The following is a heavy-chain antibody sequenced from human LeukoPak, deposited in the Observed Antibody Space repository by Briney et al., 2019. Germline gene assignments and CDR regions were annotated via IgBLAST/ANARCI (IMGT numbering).Heavy chain of an antibody. Sequence: GGSLRLSCAASRFTFSNYWMSWVRQAPGKGLEWVANIKQDGGEKNYVDSVKGRFTISRDNAKNSLYLQMNSLRAEDTAVYYCARCFDIWGQGTMVTVSS. V-gene: IGHV3-7*05. CDR2: IKQDGGEK. J-gene: IGHJ3*02. CDR1: RFTFSNYW. CDR3: ARCFDI.